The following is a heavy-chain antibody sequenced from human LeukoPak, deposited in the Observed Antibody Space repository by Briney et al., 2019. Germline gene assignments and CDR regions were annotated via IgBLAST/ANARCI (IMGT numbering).Heavy chain of an antibody. J-gene: IGHJ6*03. Sequence: GSLRLSCAGSGFTFNTYNMNWVRQAPGKGLEWVSSISSSSSYIYYADSVKGRFTISRDNAKNSLYLQMNSLRTEDTAVYYCAKDPKFYSGSGYRANYFYYMDVWGKGTTVAISS. V-gene: IGHV3-21*01. CDR2: ISSSSSYI. CDR1: GFTFNTYN. CDR3: AKDPKFYSGSGYRANYFYYMDV. D-gene: IGHD3-10*01.